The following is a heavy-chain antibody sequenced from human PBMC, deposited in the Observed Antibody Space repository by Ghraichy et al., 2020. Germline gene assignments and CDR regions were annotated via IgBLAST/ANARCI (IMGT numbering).Heavy chain of an antibody. Sequence: SETLSLTCTVSGASVSSGVYYWSWIRQPPGKGLEWIGYLYQSGSTKYNSSLESRVTISADTSKNQFSLKLNSVTAADTAVYYWASQLRRYGYKVDWGQGTLGSVSS. D-gene: IGHD5-24*01. J-gene: IGHJ1*01. V-gene: IGHV4-61*08. CDR3: ASQLRRYGYKVD. CDR2: LYQSGST. CDR1: GASVSSGVYY.